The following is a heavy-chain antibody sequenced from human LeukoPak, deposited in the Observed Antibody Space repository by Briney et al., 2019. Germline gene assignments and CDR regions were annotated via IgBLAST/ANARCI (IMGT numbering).Heavy chain of an antibody. Sequence: GGSLRLSCAASGFTFSSFSMNWVRQMPGKGLEWMGIIYPGDSDTRYSPSFQGQVTISADKSISTAYLQWSSLKASDTAMYYCARLRVPNEVFDYWGQGTLVTVSS. CDR2: IYPGDSDT. J-gene: IGHJ4*02. CDR3: ARLRVPNEVFDY. D-gene: IGHD1-1*01. CDR1: GFTFSSFS. V-gene: IGHV5-51*01.